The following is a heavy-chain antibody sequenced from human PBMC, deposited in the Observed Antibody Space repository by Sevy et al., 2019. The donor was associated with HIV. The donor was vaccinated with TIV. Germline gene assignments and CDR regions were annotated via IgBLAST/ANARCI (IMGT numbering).Heavy chain of an antibody. D-gene: IGHD3-22*01. CDR1: GYTLSELS. CDR2: FDPEDGEI. CDR3: AFGGFPYYYDSSGYYEFDY. Sequence: ASVKVSCKVSGYTLSELSMHWVRQAPGKGLEWMGSFDPEDGEILYAQKLQGRITMTEDTSTDTAYMELSSLRSEDTAVYYCAFGGFPYYYDSSGYYEFDYWGQGTLVTVSS. J-gene: IGHJ4*02. V-gene: IGHV1-24*01.